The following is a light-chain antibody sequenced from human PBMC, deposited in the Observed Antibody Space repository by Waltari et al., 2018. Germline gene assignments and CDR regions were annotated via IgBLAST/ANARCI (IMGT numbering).Light chain of an antibody. CDR1: TRDVWVYNP. Sequence: QAALTQPASVSGSPGQSVPILCTGSTRDVWVYNPASWYRQHPGKTPKLIIYEVYRRPSGVSSRFSGSKSGNTATLTISGLQPEDEADYYCCSYEGSNTFVLFGGGTRLTVL. J-gene: IGLJ2*01. V-gene: IGLV2-23*02. CDR3: CSYEGSNTFVL. CDR2: EVY.